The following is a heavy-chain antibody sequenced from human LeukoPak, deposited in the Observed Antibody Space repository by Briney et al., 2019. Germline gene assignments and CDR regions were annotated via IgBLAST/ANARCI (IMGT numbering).Heavy chain of an antibody. CDR3: ARDVSRGYMDY. Sequence: ASVRVSCRASGYIFTDYGITWVRQAPGQGLEWMGWISTNTGDTVYAENVQGRVTLTTDTSTNTAYMDVTSLNSDDTALYFCARDVSRGYMDYWGQGTLATVSS. CDR1: GYIFTDYG. V-gene: IGHV1-18*01. CDR2: ISTNTGDT. J-gene: IGHJ4*02.